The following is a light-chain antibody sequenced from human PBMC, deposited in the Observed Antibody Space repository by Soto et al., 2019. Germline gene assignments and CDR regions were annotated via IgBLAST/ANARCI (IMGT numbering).Light chain of an antibody. CDR1: QTIDSW. CDR3: QQYDTYWT. V-gene: IGKV1-5*03. Sequence: DIQMTQSPSTLSASVGDRVTITCRASQTIDSWLAWYQQRPGKPPNLLIYKASTLASGVPSRFSGSGSGTEFTLTISSLHPDDFATYYCQQYDTYWTFGQGTKVDIK. J-gene: IGKJ1*01. CDR2: KAS.